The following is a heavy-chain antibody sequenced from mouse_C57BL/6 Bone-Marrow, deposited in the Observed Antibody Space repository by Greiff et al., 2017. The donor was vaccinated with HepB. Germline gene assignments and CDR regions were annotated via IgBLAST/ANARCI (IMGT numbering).Heavy chain of an antibody. CDR3: TGGVDYWYFDV. CDR1: GYTFTDYE. CDR2: IDPETGGT. Sequence: QVQLQQSGAELVRPGASVTLSCKASGYTFTDYEMHWVKQTPVHGLEWIGAIDPETGGTAYNQKFKGKAILTADKSSSTAYMELRSLTSEDSAVYYCTGGVDYWYFDVWGTGTTVTVSS. V-gene: IGHV1-15*01. J-gene: IGHJ1*03.